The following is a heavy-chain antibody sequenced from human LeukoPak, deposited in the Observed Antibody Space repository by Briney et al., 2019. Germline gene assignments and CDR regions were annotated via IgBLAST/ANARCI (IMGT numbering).Heavy chain of an antibody. Sequence: ASVKVSCKASGYTFTSYGISWVRQAPGQGLEWMGWISAYNGNTNYAQKLQGRVTMTTDTSTSTAYMELRSLRSEDTAVYYCATASYYDSSGYYPRFDYWGQGTLVTVSS. D-gene: IGHD3-22*01. CDR1: GYTFTSYG. CDR2: ISAYNGNT. J-gene: IGHJ4*02. V-gene: IGHV1-18*01. CDR3: ATASYYDSSGYYPRFDY.